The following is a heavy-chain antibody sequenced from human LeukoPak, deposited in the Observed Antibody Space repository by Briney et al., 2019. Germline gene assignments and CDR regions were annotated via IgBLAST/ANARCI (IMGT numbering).Heavy chain of an antibody. J-gene: IGHJ4*02. Sequence: ASVKVSCKASGYTFTSYAMHWVRQAPGQGLEWMGWINPNSGGTNYAQKFQGWVTMTRDTSISTAYMELSRLRSDDTAVYYCARGGSYGSYFDYWGQGTLVTVSS. CDR2: INPNSGGT. D-gene: IGHD5-18*01. V-gene: IGHV1-2*04. CDR3: ARGGSYGSYFDY. CDR1: GYTFTSYA.